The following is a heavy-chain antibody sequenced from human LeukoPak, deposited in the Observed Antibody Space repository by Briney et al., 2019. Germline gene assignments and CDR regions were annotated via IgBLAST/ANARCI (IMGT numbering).Heavy chain of an antibody. D-gene: IGHD2-15*01. CDR2: IYNGGDT. Sequence: GGSLRLSCAASGFTVTSNYMSWVRQAPGKGLEWVSAIYNGGDTYYADSVKGRFTISRDDSKNTLYLQMNSLRAEDTAVYYCARSRLTLPGSGHDYFFDYWGQGTLVTVSS. J-gene: IGHJ4*02. CDR3: ARSRLTLPGSGHDYFFDY. CDR1: GFTVTSNY. V-gene: IGHV3-66*01.